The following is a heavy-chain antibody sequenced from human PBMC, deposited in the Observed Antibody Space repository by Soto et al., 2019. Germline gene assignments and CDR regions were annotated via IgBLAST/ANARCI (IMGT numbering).Heavy chain of an antibody. V-gene: IGHV3-74*01. Sequence: GGSLRLSCAVSGFTLSSYWMHWVRQAPGKGLVWVSRINSDGSSTNYVDSVKGRFTISRDNAKNTLYLQMNSLRAEDTAMYYCVRGRTSGYFDYWGQGTLVTVSS. CDR2: INSDGSST. CDR3: VRGRTSGYFDY. D-gene: IGHD3-22*01. CDR1: GFTLSSYW. J-gene: IGHJ4*02.